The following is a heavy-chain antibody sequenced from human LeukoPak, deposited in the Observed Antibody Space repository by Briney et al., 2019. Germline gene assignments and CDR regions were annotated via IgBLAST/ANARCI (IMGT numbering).Heavy chain of an antibody. D-gene: IGHD6-19*01. J-gene: IGHJ4*02. Sequence: GGSLRLSCAASGFTFRSYGMHWVRQAPGKGLEWVAVISYDGSNKYYADSVKGRFTISRDNSKNTLYLQMNSLRAEDTAVYYCAKGQYSSGWYWFDYWGQGTLVTVSS. CDR2: ISYDGSNK. V-gene: IGHV3-30*18. CDR1: GFTFRSYG. CDR3: AKGQYSSGWYWFDY.